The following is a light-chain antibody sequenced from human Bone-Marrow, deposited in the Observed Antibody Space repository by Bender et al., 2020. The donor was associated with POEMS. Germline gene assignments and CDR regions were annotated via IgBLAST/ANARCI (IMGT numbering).Light chain of an antibody. V-gene: IGLV3-21*02. CDR1: NIGSES. J-gene: IGLJ2*01. CDR3: CLYAGSSTLV. Sequence: SYVLTQPPSVSVGPGQTARIACGGNNIGSESVHLYQLQPGQAPLLVVYDGTDRPSGGSNRFSGSKSGNTAYLTISGLQAEDEADYYCCLYAGSSTLVFGGGTKLTVL. CDR2: DGT.